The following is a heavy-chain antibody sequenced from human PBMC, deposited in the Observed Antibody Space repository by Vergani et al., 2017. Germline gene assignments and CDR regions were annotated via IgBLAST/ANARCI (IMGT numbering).Heavy chain of an antibody. J-gene: IGHJ4*02. CDR1: GGSISSYY. Sequence: QVQLQESGPGLVKPSQTLSLTCTVSGGSISSYYWSWIRQPPGKGLEWIGYIYYSGSTNYNPSLKSRVTISVDTSKNQFSLKLSSVTAADTAVYYCARLRGYYFDYWGQGTLVTVSS. V-gene: IGHV4-59*01. CDR2: IYYSGST. D-gene: IGHD5-12*01. CDR3: ARLRGYYFDY.